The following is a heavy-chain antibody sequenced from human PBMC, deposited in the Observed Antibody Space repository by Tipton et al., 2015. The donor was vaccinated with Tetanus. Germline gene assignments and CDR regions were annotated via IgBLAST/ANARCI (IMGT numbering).Heavy chain of an antibody. J-gene: IGHJ4*01. Sequence: LSLTCTVSGGSIIDKKHYWGWVRQAPGKGLEWIGEITPRGSASYNPSLKSRVSISGDASKNQFSLNLTSVTAADTAIYYCASPINQWLVPLALWGHGILVTVSS. D-gene: IGHD6-19*01. CDR1: GGSIIDKKHY. CDR3: ASPINQWLVPLAL. V-gene: IGHV4-39*07. CDR2: ITPRGSA.